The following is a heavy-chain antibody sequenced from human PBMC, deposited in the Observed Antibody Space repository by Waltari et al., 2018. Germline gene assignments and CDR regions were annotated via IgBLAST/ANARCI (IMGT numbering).Heavy chain of an antibody. CDR1: GGTFSSYA. CDR2: IIPIFGTA. J-gene: IGHJ4*02. D-gene: IGHD2-2*01. Sequence: QVQLVQSGAEVKKPGSSAKVSCKASGGTFSSYAISWVRQAPGQGLEWMGGIIPIFGTANYAQKFQGRVTITAHESTSTAYMELSSLRSEDTAVYYCAMGCSSTSCYPYYFDYWGQGTLVTVSS. CDR3: AMGCSSTSCYPYYFDY. V-gene: IGHV1-69*12.